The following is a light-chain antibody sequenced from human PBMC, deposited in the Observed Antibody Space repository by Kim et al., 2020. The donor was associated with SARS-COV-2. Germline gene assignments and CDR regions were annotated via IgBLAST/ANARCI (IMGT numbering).Light chain of an antibody. CDR3: SSYAGSKNV. J-gene: IGLJ1*01. CDR1: SRDVGGYNY. Sequence: GQSVTLSCTGTSRDVGGYNYVSWYQQHPGKAPKLMIYEVIKRPSGVPDRFSGSKSGNTASLTVSGLQTDDEADYFCSSYAGSKNVFGTGTKVTVL. V-gene: IGLV2-8*01. CDR2: EVI.